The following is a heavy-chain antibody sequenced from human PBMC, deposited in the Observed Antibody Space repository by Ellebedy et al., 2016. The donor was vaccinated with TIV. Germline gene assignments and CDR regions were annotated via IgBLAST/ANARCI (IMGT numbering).Heavy chain of an antibody. J-gene: IGHJ6*02. CDR3: AKGAYPVPTFMAV. CDR1: GFTTSG. CDR2: IRSDGSAK. Sequence: GESLKISCAASGFTTSGMHWVRQAPGKGLEWVAFIRSDGSAKYYADSVKGRFTISSDSSKNTLYLEMSSLRTEDTALYYCAKGAYPVPTFMAVWGQGTTVTVSS. D-gene: IGHD4-17*01. V-gene: IGHV3-30*02.